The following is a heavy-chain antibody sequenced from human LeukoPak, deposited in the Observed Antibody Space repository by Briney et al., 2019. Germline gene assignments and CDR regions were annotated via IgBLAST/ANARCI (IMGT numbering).Heavy chain of an antibody. J-gene: IGHJ4*02. D-gene: IGHD3-22*01. Sequence: GGSLRLSCAASGFTFSSYAMSWVRQAPGKGLEWVSAISGSGGSTYYADSVKGRFTISRDNSKNTLYLQMNSLRAEDTVVYYCAKGWDYYDSSRYFDYWGQGTLVTVSS. CDR1: GFTFSSYA. CDR3: AKGWDYYDSSRYFDY. V-gene: IGHV3-23*01. CDR2: ISGSGGST.